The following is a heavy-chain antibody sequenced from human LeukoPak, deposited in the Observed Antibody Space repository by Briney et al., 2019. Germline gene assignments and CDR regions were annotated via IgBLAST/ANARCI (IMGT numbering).Heavy chain of an antibody. CDR2: ISSSGSTK. V-gene: IGHV3-48*03. CDR1: GFIFSNYE. D-gene: IGHD3-16*02. J-gene: IGHJ4*02. Sequence: GGSLRLSCAASGFIFSNYEMNWVRQALGKGLEWVSYISSSGSTKHFADSVKGRFSISRDNAKKSLFLQMSSLRADDTAVYYCARGDYVWGTYRPSGYFDYWGQGTLVTVSS. CDR3: ARGDYVWGTYRPSGYFDY.